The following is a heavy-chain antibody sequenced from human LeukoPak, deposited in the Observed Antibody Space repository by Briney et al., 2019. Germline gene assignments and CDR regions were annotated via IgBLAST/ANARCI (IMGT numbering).Heavy chain of an antibody. CDR2: IRYDGSNK. Sequence: GGSLRLSCAASGFTFNSYGMHWVRQAPGKGLEWVAFIRYDGSNKYYTDSVKGRFTISRNNSKNTLYLQMNSLRAEDTAVYYCARLFSNTFYYHSGTHLDYWGQGTLVTVSS. V-gene: IGHV3-30*02. D-gene: IGHD3-10*01. CDR3: ARLFSNTFYYHSGTHLDY. J-gene: IGHJ4*02. CDR1: GFTFNSYG.